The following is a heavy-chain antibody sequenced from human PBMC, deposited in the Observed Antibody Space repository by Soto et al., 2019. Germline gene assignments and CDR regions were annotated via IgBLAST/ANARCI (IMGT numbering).Heavy chain of an antibody. J-gene: IGHJ3*02. CDR1: GFTFSSYW. CDR3: ARALNPVTIFGVVTGPGGAFDI. V-gene: IGHV3-74*01. D-gene: IGHD3-3*01. CDR2: INSDGSST. Sequence: GGSLRLSCAASGFTFSSYWMHWVRQAPGKGLVWVSRINSDGSSTSYADSVKGRFTISRDNAKNTLYLQTNSLRAEDTAVYYCARALNPVTIFGVVTGPGGAFDIWGQGTMVTVSS.